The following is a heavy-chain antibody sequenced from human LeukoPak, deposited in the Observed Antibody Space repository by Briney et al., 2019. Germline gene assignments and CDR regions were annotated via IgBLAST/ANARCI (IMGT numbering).Heavy chain of an antibody. J-gene: IGHJ4*02. CDR3: VKRGNDNYFDG. CDR2: ISSSGSTI. D-gene: IGHD1-1*01. CDR1: GFTFSSYE. Sequence: GGSLRLSCAASGFTFSSYEMNWVRQAPGKGLEWVSYISSSGSTIYYADSVKGRFTISRDNAKNSLYLQMNSLGTGDTALYYCVKRGNDNYFDGWGQGTLVTVSS. V-gene: IGHV3-48*03.